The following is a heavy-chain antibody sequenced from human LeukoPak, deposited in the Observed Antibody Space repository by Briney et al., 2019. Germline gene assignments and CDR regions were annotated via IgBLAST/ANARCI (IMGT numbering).Heavy chain of an antibody. CDR2: INAGNGNT. CDR1: GYTFTSYA. Sequence: ASVTVSCKASGYTFTSYAMHWVRQAPGQRLEWMGWINAGNGNTKYSQEFQGRVTITRDTSASTAYMELSSLRSEDMAVYYCARAPIDYDSSGYYYPFYYFDYWGQGTLVTVSS. J-gene: IGHJ4*02. CDR3: ARAPIDYDSSGYYYPFYYFDY. D-gene: IGHD3-22*01. V-gene: IGHV1-3*03.